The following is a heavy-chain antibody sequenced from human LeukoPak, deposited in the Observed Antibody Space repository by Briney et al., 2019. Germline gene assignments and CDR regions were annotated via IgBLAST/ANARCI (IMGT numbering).Heavy chain of an antibody. D-gene: IGHD3-9*01. J-gene: IGHJ6*02. Sequence: GASVKVSCKASGYTFTSYDINWVRQATGQGLEWMGWMNPNSGNTGYAQKFQGRVTMTRNTSISTAYMELSSLRSEDTAVYYCARADILTGYYIYYYGMDVWGQGTTVTVSS. V-gene: IGHV1-8*01. CDR1: GYTFTSYD. CDR2: MNPNSGNT. CDR3: ARADILTGYYIYYYGMDV.